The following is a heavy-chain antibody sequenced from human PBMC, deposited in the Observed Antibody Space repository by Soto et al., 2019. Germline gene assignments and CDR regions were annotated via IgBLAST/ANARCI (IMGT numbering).Heavy chain of an antibody. CDR1: GFTFSDHY. V-gene: IGHV3-72*01. CDR3: VSVSGSYYYDY. J-gene: IGHJ4*02. CDR2: TRNKANSYTT. D-gene: IGHD3-10*01. Sequence: EVQFVESGGGLVQPGGSLRLSCAASGFTFSDHYMDWVRQAPGKGLEWVGRTRNKANSYTTEYAASVKGRFTISRDDSKNSLFLQMNSLKTEDTALYYCVSVSGSYYYDYWGQGTLVTVSS.